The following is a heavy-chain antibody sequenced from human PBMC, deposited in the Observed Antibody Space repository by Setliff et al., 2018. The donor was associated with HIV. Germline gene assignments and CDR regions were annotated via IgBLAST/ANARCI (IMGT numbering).Heavy chain of an antibody. CDR2: INPSGGST. V-gene: IGHV1-46*01. J-gene: IGHJ4*02. D-gene: IGHD3-10*01. Sequence: ASVKVSCKASGYTFTSYHIHWVRQAPGQGLEWMGVINPSGGSTSYAQKFQGRVTMTRGTSSGTVYMELSSLRSEDTAVYYCARGRDYYGSGSYEFRAPVVCDYWGQGTLVTV. CDR3: ARGRDYYGSGSYEFRAPVVCDY. CDR1: GYTFTSYH.